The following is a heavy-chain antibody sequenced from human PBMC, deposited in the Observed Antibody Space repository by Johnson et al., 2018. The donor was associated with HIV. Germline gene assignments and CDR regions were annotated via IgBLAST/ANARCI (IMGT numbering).Heavy chain of an antibody. Sequence: QMLLVESGGGLVKPGGSLRLSCAASGFNLSDYYMRWIRQTPGKGLEWVSDSSRSGSTIYYADSVKGRFTISRDNAKNSLFLQMSSLRAEDTAVYYCARKGWARGAFDIWGQGTMVTVSS. J-gene: IGHJ3*02. CDR1: GFNLSDYY. CDR2: SSRSGSTI. CDR3: ARKGWARGAFDI. D-gene: IGHD1-26*01. V-gene: IGHV3-11*04.